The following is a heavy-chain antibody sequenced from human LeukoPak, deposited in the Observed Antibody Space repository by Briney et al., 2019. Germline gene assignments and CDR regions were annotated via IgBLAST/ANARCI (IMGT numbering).Heavy chain of an antibody. V-gene: IGHV3-43*01. CDR3: AKDSELLNTLDWYFDL. J-gene: IGHJ2*01. CDR2: ISWDGGST. D-gene: IGHD1-26*01. Sequence: GGSLRLSCAASGFTFDDYTMHWVRHAPGKGLEWVSLISWDGGSTYYADSVKGRFTISRDNSKNSLYLQMNSLRTEDTALYYCAKDSELLNTLDWYFDLWGRGTLVTVSS. CDR1: GFTFDDYT.